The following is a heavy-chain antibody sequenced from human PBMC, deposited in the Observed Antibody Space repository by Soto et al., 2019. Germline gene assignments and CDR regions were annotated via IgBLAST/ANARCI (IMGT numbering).Heavy chain of an antibody. CDR2: ISYDGSNK. V-gene: IGHV3-30*18. CDR1: GFTFSSYG. J-gene: IGHJ3*02. D-gene: IGHD6-19*01. CDR3: AKQVTPHSSGWTDAFDI. Sequence: QVQLVESGGGVVQPGRSLRLSCAVSGFTFSSYGMHWVRQAPGKGLDWVAVISYDGSNKYYADSVKGRFTISRDNSKNTLHLQMNSLRAEDTAVYYCAKQVTPHSSGWTDAFDIWGQGAMVSVSS.